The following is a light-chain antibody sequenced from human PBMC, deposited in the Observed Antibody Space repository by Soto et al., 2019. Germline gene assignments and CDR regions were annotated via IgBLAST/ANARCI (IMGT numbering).Light chain of an antibody. V-gene: IGKV3-15*01. J-gene: IGKJ4*01. CDR3: QQFGRSVT. Sequence: EIVMTQSPATLSVSPGERATLSCRASQSVSSNLAWYQQKPGQAPTLLIYGASARATGIPARFSGSGSGTDFILTISRLEPEDFAVYYCQQFGRSVTFGGGTKVEI. CDR2: GAS. CDR1: QSVSSN.